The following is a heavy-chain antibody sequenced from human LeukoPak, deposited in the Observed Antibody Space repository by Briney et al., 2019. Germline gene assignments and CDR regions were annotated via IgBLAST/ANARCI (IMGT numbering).Heavy chain of an antibody. V-gene: IGHV1-18*01. CDR2: ISAYNGNT. J-gene: IGHJ3*02. Sequence: ASVKVSCKASGYTFTNYGVSWVRQAPGQGLEWMGWISAYNGNTNYAQKLQGRVTMTTDTSTSTAYMELRSLRSDDTAVYYCTRDFVRVCSGGSCYLDAFDIWGQGTMVTVSS. D-gene: IGHD2-15*01. CDR3: TRDFVRVCSGGSCYLDAFDI. CDR1: GYTFTNYG.